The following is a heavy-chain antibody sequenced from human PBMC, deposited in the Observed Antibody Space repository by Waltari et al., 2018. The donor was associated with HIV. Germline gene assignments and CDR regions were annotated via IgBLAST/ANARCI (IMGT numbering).Heavy chain of an antibody. CDR2: IYYSGST. Sequence: QVQLQESGPGLVKPSETLSLTCTVSGGSISSYSWSWIRQPPGKGLEWIGYIYYSGSTNYNPSLKSRVTISVDTSKNQFSLKLSSVTAADTAVYYCARAGEYGDYVLYWGQGTLVTVSS. V-gene: IGHV4-59*01. J-gene: IGHJ4*02. D-gene: IGHD4-17*01. CDR1: GGSISSYS. CDR3: ARAGEYGDYVLY.